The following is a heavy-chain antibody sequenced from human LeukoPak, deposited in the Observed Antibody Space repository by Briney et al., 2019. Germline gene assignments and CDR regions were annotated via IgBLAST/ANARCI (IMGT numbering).Heavy chain of an antibody. CDR3: AKDIDFWSGLNY. V-gene: IGHV3-9*01. CDR1: GFTFDDYA. CDR2: ISWNSGSI. Sequence: QAGGSLRLSCAASGFTFDDYAMHWVRHAPGKGLEWVSGISWNSGSIGYADSVKGRFTISRDNAKNSLYLQMNSLRAEDTALYYCAKDIDFWSGLNYWGQGTLVTVSS. D-gene: IGHD3-3*01. J-gene: IGHJ4*02.